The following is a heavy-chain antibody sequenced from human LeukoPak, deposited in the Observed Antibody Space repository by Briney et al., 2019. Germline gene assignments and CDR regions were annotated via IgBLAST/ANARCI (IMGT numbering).Heavy chain of an antibody. Sequence: GGSLRLSCAASGFTFSSYSMNWVRQAPGKGLEWVSYIISSGDSMYYADSVKGRFTISRDNAKNSLYLQMNSLRAEDTAVYYCARGSIFDYWGQGTLVTVSS. D-gene: IGHD3-10*01. J-gene: IGHJ4*02. CDR1: GFTFSSYS. CDR3: ARGSIFDY. CDR2: IISSGDSM. V-gene: IGHV3-48*04.